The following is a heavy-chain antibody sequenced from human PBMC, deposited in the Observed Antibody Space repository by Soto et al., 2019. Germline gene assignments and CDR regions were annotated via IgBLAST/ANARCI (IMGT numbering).Heavy chain of an antibody. V-gene: IGHV3-9*01. CDR1: GFTFDAYP. CDR2: LAWDGGSI. Sequence: EVQLVESGGGLVQPGRSLRLSCAASGFTFDAYPMHWVPQAPGKGLEWVAGLAWDGGSIEYVDSVEGRFTISRDNAKNSLYLQMSSLRDEDTALYYCVRDDAFDLWGQGTQVTVSS. J-gene: IGHJ3*01. CDR3: VRDDAFDL.